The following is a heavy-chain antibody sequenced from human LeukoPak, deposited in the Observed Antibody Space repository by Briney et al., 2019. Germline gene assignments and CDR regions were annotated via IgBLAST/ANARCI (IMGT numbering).Heavy chain of an antibody. Sequence: GGSLRLSCEVSGFTFSKSWMNWVRQAPGKGLEWVSSISSSSSYIYYADSVKGRFTISRDNAKNSLYLQMNSLRAEDTAVYYCARPATGGRPDAFDIWGQGTMVTVSS. CDR2: ISSSSSYI. J-gene: IGHJ3*02. D-gene: IGHD2-15*01. CDR1: GFTFSKSW. CDR3: ARPATGGRPDAFDI. V-gene: IGHV3-21*01.